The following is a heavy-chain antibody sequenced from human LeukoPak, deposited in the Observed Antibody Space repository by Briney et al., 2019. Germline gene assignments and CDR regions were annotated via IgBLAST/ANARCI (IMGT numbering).Heavy chain of an antibody. Sequence: GGSLRLSCAASGFIFRNYGMNWVRQPPGKGLEWVSGVSPNGETAYYADSVKGRFTISRDNAKNSLYLQMNSLRAEDTAVYYCAKGGGYEAQYYYYYLDVWGKGTTVTISS. V-gene: IGHV3-23*01. J-gene: IGHJ6*03. CDR3: AKGGGYEAQYYYYYLDV. CDR1: GFIFRNYG. CDR2: VSPNGETA. D-gene: IGHD5-12*01.